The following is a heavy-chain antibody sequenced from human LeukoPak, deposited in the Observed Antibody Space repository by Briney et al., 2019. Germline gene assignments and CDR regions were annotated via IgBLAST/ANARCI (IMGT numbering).Heavy chain of an antibody. CDR2: ISSSGSTR. Sequence: GGSLRLSCAASVFTFSDYYMSWIRQAPGKGLEWVSYISSSGSTRYYADSVKGRFTISRDNAKNSLYLQMNRLRAEDTAVYDCAKDADTAMIDCFYYWGQGTLVTVSS. D-gene: IGHD5-18*01. J-gene: IGHJ4*02. CDR1: VFTFSDYY. CDR3: AKDADTAMIDCFYY. V-gene: IGHV3-11*01.